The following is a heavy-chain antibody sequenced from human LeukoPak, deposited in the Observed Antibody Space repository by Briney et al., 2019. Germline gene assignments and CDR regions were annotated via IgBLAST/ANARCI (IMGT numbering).Heavy chain of an antibody. Sequence: ASVKVSCKSSGYTFTDYHIHWVRQAPGQGLEWMGITYPVGDFTNSAHKFQHSVTMTSDTPTNTFHMELSGLRSDDTAVYYCARDQWGPDGLWGQGTMVTVSS. V-gene: IGHV1-46*01. CDR2: TYPVGDFT. CDR3: ARDQWGPDGL. J-gene: IGHJ3*01. CDR1: GYTFTDYH. D-gene: IGHD5-24*01.